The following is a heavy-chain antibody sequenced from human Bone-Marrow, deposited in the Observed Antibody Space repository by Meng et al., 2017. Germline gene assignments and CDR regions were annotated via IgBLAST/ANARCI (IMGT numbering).Heavy chain of an antibody. CDR1: GFTFSSYA. CDR2: ISYDGSNK. V-gene: IGHV3-30*04. CDR3: AKGGLRFPSLDY. Sequence: GESLKISCAASGFTFSSYAMHWVRQAPGKGLEWVAVISYDGSNKYYADSVKGRFTISRDNSKNTLYLQMNSLRAEDTAVYYCAKGGLRFPSLDYWGQGTLVTVSS. J-gene: IGHJ4*02. D-gene: IGHD3-16*01.